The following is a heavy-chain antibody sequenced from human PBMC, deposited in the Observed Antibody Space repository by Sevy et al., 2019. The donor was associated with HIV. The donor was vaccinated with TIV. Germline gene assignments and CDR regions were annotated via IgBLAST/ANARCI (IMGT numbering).Heavy chain of an antibody. V-gene: IGHV3-7*03. CDR2: IKRDGSEK. CDR1: GFSFSNYW. Sequence: GGSLRLSCAASGFSFSNYWMSWVRQAPGKGLEWVANIKRDGSEKYYVTSLKGRFTISRDNAKTSLFLQMNSLRGEDTAVYYCARDCSSASCLWGMDVWGQGTTVTVSS. J-gene: IGHJ6*02. CDR3: ARDCSSASCLWGMDV. D-gene: IGHD2-2*01.